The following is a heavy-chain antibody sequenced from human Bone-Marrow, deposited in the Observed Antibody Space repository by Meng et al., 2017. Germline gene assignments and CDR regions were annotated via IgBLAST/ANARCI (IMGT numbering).Heavy chain of an antibody. J-gene: IGHJ6*02. CDR3: ARDHASSTSCEWADCGLDV. D-gene: IGHD2-2*01. CDR2: INPNSGGT. CDR1: GYTFTGYY. V-gene: IGHV1-2*02. Sequence: ASVKVSCKASGYTFTGYYMHWVRQAPGQGLEWMGWINPNSGGTNYAQKFQGRVTMTRDTSISTAYMAVSRLRSDDTAVYYCARDHASSTSCEWADCGLDVWGQGTTVTVSS.